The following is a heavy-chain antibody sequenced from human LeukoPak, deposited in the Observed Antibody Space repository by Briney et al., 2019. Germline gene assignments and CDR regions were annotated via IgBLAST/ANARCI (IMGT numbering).Heavy chain of an antibody. J-gene: IGHJ4*02. CDR3: AGGRPRGYCSGGSCYHNFDY. Sequence: SVKVSCKASGATFISYSMSWVRQAPGQGLEWMGGIIPIFGTANYAQKFQGRVTITADKSTSTAYMEVSSLRSEDTAVYYCAGGRPRGYCSGGSCYHNFDYWGQGTLVTVSS. V-gene: IGHV1-69*06. CDR1: GATFISYS. CDR2: IIPIFGTA. D-gene: IGHD2-15*01.